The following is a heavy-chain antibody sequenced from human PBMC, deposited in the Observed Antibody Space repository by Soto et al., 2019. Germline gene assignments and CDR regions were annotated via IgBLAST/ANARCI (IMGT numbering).Heavy chain of an antibody. D-gene: IGHD4-4*01. CDR3: AKGNSNYVLHWFDP. V-gene: IGHV3-74*01. Sequence: GGSLRLSSAASGFTFSSYWMHWVRQAPGKGLVWVSRINSDGSSTSYADSVKGRFTISRDNAKNTLYLQMNSLRAEDTAVYYCAKGNSNYVLHWFDPWGQGTLVTVSS. J-gene: IGHJ5*02. CDR2: INSDGSST. CDR1: GFTFSSYW.